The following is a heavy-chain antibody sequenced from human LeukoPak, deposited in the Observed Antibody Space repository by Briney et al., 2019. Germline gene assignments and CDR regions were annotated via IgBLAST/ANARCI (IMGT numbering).Heavy chain of an antibody. D-gene: IGHD4-17*01. CDR3: AKITPGDYARERFNWFDP. CDR2: INPSGGST. J-gene: IGHJ5*02. V-gene: IGHV1-46*01. Sequence: GASVKVSCKASGYTFTSYYMHWVRQAPGQGLEWMGIINPSGGSTSYAQKFQGRVTMTRDTSTSTVYMELSSLRSEDTAVYYCAKITPGDYARERFNWFDPWGQGTLVTVSS. CDR1: GYTFTSYY.